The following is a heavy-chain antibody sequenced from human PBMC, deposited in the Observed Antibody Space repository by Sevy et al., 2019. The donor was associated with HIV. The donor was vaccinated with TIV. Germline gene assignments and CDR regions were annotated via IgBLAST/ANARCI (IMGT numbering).Heavy chain of an antibody. Sequence: GGSLRLSCAASGVTVSDVRMTWVRQTPGKGLEWVGHIKAVSEGGATDHAAPVKGRFTISRDDSRQTIYLQMNRLKVEDTAIYYCTLHRAVFGLPYGMDVWGQGATLTVSS. V-gene: IGHV3-15*01. D-gene: IGHD3-3*01. CDR3: TLHRAVFGLPYGMDV. CDR1: GVTVSDVR. J-gene: IGHJ6*02. CDR2: IKAVSEGGAT.